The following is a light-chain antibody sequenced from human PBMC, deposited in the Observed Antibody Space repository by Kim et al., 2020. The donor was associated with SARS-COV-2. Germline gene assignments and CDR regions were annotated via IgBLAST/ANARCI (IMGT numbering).Light chain of an antibody. J-gene: IGLJ2*01. CDR1: KLGDKY. V-gene: IGLV3-1*01. Sequence: SYELTQPPSVSVSPGQTASITCSGDKLGDKYACWYQQKPGQSPVLVIYQDSKRLSGLPERFSGSNSGNTATLTISGTQAMDEADYYCPAWDSSTVVFGGG. CDR3: PAWDSSTVV. CDR2: QDS.